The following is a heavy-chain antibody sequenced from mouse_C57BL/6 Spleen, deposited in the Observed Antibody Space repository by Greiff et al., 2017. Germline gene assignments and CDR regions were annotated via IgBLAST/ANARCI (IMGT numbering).Heavy chain of an antibody. CDR3: ARGLNYYGSSYVGRYYFDY. V-gene: IGHV1-47*01. D-gene: IGHD1-1*01. J-gene: IGHJ2*01. CDR2: FHPYNDDT. CDR1: GYTFTTYP. Sequence: VQLQQSGAELVKPGASVKMSCKASGYTFTTYPIEWMKQNHGKSLEWIGNFHPYNDDTKYNEKFKGKATLTVEKSSSTVYLELSRLTSDDSAVYYCARGLNYYGSSYVGRYYFDYWGQGTTLTVSS.